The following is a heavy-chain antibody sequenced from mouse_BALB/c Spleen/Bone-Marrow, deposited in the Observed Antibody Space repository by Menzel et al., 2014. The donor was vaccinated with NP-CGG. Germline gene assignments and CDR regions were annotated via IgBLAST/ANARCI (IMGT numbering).Heavy chain of an antibody. CDR3: ARGGLHYFDY. V-gene: IGHV14-3*02. CDR2: IDPANGNT. CDR1: GFNIKDTY. D-gene: IGHD3-3*01. J-gene: IGHJ2*01. Sequence: EVQLVESGAELVKPGASVKLSCTASGFNIKDTYMHWVKQRPEQGLEWIGRIDPANGNTKYDPKFQGKATITADTSSNTAYLQLSSLTSEDSAVYFCARGGLHYFDYWGQGTTLTVSS.